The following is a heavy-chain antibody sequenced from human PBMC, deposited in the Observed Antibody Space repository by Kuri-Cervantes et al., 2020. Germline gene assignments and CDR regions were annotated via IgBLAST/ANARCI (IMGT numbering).Heavy chain of an antibody. J-gene: IGHJ6*02. CDR2: IYYSGST. CDR1: GGSISSYY. D-gene: IGHD3-16*01. V-gene: IGHV4-59*13. Sequence: GSLRLSCTVSGGSISSYYWNWIRQPPGKGLEWIGNIYYSGSTNYNPSLKSRVTISVDTSKNQFSLKLTSVTAADTAVCYCAWGDGMDVWGQGTTVTVSS. CDR3: AWGDGMDV.